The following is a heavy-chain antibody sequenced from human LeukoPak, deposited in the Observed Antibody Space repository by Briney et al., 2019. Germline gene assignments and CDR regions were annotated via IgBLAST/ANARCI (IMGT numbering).Heavy chain of an antibody. J-gene: IGHJ4*02. D-gene: IGHD5-24*01. CDR1: GYTFTGYY. CDR2: INPNSGGT. CDR3: ARGDKLRWLQWKTDPFDY. Sequence: ASVKVSCKASGYTFTGYYMHWVRQAPGQGLEWMGWINPNSGGTNYAQKFQGRVTMTRDTSISTAYMELSSLRSEDTAVHYCARGDKLRWLQWKTDPFDYWGQGTLVTVSS. V-gene: IGHV1-2*02.